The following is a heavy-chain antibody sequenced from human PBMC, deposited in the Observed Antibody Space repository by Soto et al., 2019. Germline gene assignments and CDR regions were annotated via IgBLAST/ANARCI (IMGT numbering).Heavy chain of an antibody. CDR2: INAGNGNT. Sequence: ASVKVSCKASGYTFTSYAMHWVRQAPGQRLEWMGWINAGNGNTKYSQKFQGRVTITRDTSASTAYMELNSLTSEDTAVYYCARSEGGVASTLNYWGQGTPVTVSS. J-gene: IGHJ4*02. CDR3: ARSEGGVASTLNY. V-gene: IGHV1-3*01. CDR1: GYTFTSYA. D-gene: IGHD6-19*01.